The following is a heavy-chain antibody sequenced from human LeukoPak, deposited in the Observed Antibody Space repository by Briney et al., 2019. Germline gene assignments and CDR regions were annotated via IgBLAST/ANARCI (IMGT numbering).Heavy chain of an antibody. CDR3: AKESYCSSTSCYPDYYYGMDV. CDR1: GFTFDDYA. CDR2: ISWNSGSI. V-gene: IGHV3-9*01. J-gene: IGHJ6*02. Sequence: GGSLRLSCAASGFTFDDYAMHWVRQAPGKGLEWVSGISWNSGSIGYADSVKGRFTNSRDNAKNSLYLQMNSLRAEDTALYYCAKESYCSSTSCYPDYYYGMDVWGQGTTVTVSS. D-gene: IGHD2-2*01.